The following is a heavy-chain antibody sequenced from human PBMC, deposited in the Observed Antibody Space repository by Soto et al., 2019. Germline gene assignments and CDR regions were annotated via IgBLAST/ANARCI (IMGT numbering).Heavy chain of an antibody. J-gene: IGHJ5*02. Sequence: SETLSLTCTVSGGSISSYYWSWIRQPPGKGLEWIGYIYYSGSTNYNPSLKSRVTISVDTSKNQFSLKLSSVTAADTAVYYCARDLLGRRVCFDPWGEGTLVTVS. D-gene: IGHD2-15*01. V-gene: IGHV4-59*01. CDR3: ARDLLGRRVCFDP. CDR2: IYYSGST. CDR1: GGSISSYY.